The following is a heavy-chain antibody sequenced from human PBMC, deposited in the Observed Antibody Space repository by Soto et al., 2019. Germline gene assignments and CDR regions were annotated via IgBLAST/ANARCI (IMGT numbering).Heavy chain of an antibody. CDR2: IYYSGST. J-gene: IGHJ5*02. V-gene: IGHV4-61*01. D-gene: IGHD4-17*01. CDR1: GGSVSSGSYY. Sequence: SETLSLTCTVSGGSVSSGSYYWSWIRQPPGKGLEWIGYIYYSGSTNYNPSLKSRVTISVDTSKNQFSLKLSSVTAADTAVYYCARATVTTKMVFWFDPWGQGTLVTVSS. CDR3: ARATVTTKMVFWFDP.